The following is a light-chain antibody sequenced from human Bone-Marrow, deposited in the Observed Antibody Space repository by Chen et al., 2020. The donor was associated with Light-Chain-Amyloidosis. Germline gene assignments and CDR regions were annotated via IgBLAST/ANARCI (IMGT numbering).Light chain of an antibody. CDR2: EDD. V-gene: IGLV6-57*01. Sequence: NFMLTQPHSVSESPGKTVIISCTRSIGSIATNYVQWYQQRPGSSPTTVIYEDDQRPSGVADRFSGASDRSSNSASLTISGLKTEDEADYYCQSYQGSSQGVFGGGTKLTVL. CDR1: IGSIATNY. J-gene: IGLJ3*02. CDR3: QSYQGSSQGV.